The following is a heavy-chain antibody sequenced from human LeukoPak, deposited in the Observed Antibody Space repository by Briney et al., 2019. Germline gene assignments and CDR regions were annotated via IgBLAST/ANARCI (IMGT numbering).Heavy chain of an antibody. V-gene: IGHV3-30*04. D-gene: IGHD5-18*01. CDR2: ISYDGSSK. J-gene: IGHJ3*02. CDR3: ARARSSYGYGDAFDI. CDR1: GFTFSTYA. Sequence: GGSLRLSCAASGFTFSTYAMHWVRQAPGKGLEWVAVISYDGSSKYYADSVKGRFTISRDNSKNTLYLQMNSLRAEDTAVYYCARARSSYGYGDAFDIWGQGTMVTVSA.